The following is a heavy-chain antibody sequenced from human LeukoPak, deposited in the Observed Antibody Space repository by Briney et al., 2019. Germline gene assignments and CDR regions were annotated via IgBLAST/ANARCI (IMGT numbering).Heavy chain of an antibody. CDR1: GGTFSSYA. CDR3: ARSRLVTNYHYYYMDV. D-gene: IGHD3-16*02. J-gene: IGHJ6*03. V-gene: IGHV1-69*05. Sequence: SVTVSCKASGGTFSSYAISWVRQAPGQGLEWMGGIIPIFGTANYAQKFQGRVTITTDESTSTAYMELSSLRSEDTAVYYCARSRLVTNYHYYYMDVWGKGTTVTVSS. CDR2: IIPIFGTA.